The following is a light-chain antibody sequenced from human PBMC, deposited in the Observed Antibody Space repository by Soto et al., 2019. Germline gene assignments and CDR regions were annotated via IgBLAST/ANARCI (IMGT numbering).Light chain of an antibody. Sequence: QPVLTQPPSASGSPRQSVTISCTGTSSDVGGYNYVSWYQQHPGKAPKLMIYEVSKWPSGVPDRFSGSKSGNTASLTVSGLQAEDEADYYCSSYAGSNVVVFGGGTQLTVL. V-gene: IGLV2-8*01. J-gene: IGLJ2*01. CDR3: SSYAGSNVVV. CDR1: SSDVGGYNY. CDR2: EVS.